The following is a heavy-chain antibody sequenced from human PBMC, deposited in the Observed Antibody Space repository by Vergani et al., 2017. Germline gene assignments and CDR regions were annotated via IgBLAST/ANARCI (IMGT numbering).Heavy chain of an antibody. CDR1: GGSFSGYY. V-gene: IGHV4-34*01. D-gene: IGHD6-13*01. CDR2: INHSGST. J-gene: IGHJ4*02. Sequence: QVQLQQWGAGLLKPSETLSLTCAVYGGSFSGYYWSWIRQPPGKGLEWIGEINHSGSTNYNPSLKSRVTISVDTSKNQFSLKLSSVTAVDTAVYYCARGIAAAGHYYFDYWGQGTLVTVSS. CDR3: ARGIAAAGHYYFDY.